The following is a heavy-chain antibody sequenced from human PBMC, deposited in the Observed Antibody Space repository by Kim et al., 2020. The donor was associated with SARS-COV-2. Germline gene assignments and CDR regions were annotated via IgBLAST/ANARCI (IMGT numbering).Heavy chain of an antibody. CDR1: GFTFSSYS. D-gene: IGHD3-3*01. Sequence: GGSLRLSCAASGFTFSSYSMNWVRQAPGKGLEWVSSISSSSSYIYYADSVKGRFTISRDNAKNSLYLQMNSLRAEDTAVYYCARAPYDFWSGYNFGGTDYWGQGTLVTVSS. CDR2: ISSSSSYI. V-gene: IGHV3-21*01. J-gene: IGHJ4*02. CDR3: ARAPYDFWSGYNFGGTDY.